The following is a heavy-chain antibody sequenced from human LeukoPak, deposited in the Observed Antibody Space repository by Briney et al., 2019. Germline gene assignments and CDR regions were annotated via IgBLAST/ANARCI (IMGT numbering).Heavy chain of an antibody. D-gene: IGHD2-2*01. CDR3: ARSTGYCSSTSCYASNGAFDI. Sequence: ASVKVSCKASGYTFTSYYMHWVRQAPGQGLEWMGWMNPNSGNTGYAQKFQGRVTMTRNTSISTAYMELSSLRSEDTAVYYCARSTGYCSSTSCYASNGAFDIWGQGTMVTVSS. CDR2: MNPNSGNT. CDR1: GYTFTSYY. J-gene: IGHJ3*02. V-gene: IGHV1-8*01.